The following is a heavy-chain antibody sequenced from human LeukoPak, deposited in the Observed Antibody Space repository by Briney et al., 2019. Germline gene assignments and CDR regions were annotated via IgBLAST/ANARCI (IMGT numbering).Heavy chain of an antibody. Sequence: SETLSLTCAVYGGSLSGYYWSWIRQPPGKGLEWIGEINHSGSTNYNPSLKSRVTISVDTSKNQFSLKLSSVTAADTAVYYCARGPYSSSWYLRYFDLWGRGTLVTVSS. CDR2: INHSGST. J-gene: IGHJ2*01. CDR3: ARGPYSSSWYLRYFDL. D-gene: IGHD6-13*01. CDR1: GGSLSGYY. V-gene: IGHV4-34*01.